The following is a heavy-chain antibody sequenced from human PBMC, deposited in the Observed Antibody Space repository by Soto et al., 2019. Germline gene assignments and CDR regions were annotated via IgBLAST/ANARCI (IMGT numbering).Heavy chain of an antibody. CDR1: GGSISSSNW. CDR2: IYHSGST. Sequence: QVQLQESGPGLVKPSGTLSLTCAVSGGSISSSNWWSWVRQPPGKGLEWIGEIYHSGSTNYNPSLKSRVTISVDKSKNQFSLKLSSVTAANTAVYYCARAIVVVPPGDWFDPWGQGTLVTVSS. J-gene: IGHJ5*02. CDR3: ARAIVVVPPGDWFDP. V-gene: IGHV4-4*02. D-gene: IGHD2-2*01.